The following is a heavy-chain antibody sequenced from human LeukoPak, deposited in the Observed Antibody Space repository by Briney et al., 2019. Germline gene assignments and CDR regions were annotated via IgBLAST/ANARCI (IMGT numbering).Heavy chain of an antibody. Sequence: SQTLSLTCAISGDSVSSNSATWHWLRQSPSRGLEWLGRTYYRSKWYKYYAVSVKGRITINPDTSKNQFSLQLNSVTPEDTAVYYCAREPSYFQHWGQGTLVTVSS. CDR3: AREPSYFQH. CDR2: TYYRSKWYK. V-gene: IGHV6-1*01. CDR1: GDSVSSNSAT. J-gene: IGHJ1*01.